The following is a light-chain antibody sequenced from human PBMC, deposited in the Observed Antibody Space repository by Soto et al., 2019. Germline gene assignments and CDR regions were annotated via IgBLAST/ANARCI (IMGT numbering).Light chain of an antibody. J-gene: IGLJ1*01. CDR1: SSDIGGYKY. CDR3: GSFTGGITPYV. CDR2: VVS. Sequence: QSVLTQPASVSGSPGQSITISCTGSSSDIGGYKYVSWYQQHPGKAPKLIIYVVSSRPSGVSNRFSGSKSGNTASLTISGLQADDEADYHCGSFTGGITPYVFGTGTKLTVL. V-gene: IGLV2-14*01.